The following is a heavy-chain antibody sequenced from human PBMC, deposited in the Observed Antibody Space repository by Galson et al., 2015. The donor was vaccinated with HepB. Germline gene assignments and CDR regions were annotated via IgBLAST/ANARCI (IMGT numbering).Heavy chain of an antibody. Sequence: PALVKPTQTLTLTCSFSGFSLSTSGVGVAWIRQPPGKALEWLALIYWDDDKRYSPSLQRRLTITKDTSKNQVVLTMTNMDPVDTATYYCAHSYYFDSSGQYYTLLRFDFWGQGTLVTVSS. V-gene: IGHV2-5*02. CDR3: AHSYYFDSSGQYYTLLRFDF. CDR2: IYWDDDK. CDR1: GFSLSTSGVG. J-gene: IGHJ4*02. D-gene: IGHD3-22*01.